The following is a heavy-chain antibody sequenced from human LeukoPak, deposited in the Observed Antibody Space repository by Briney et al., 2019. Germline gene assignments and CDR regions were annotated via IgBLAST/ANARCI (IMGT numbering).Heavy chain of an antibody. D-gene: IGHD1-1*01. V-gene: IGHV3-23*01. CDR2: ISTSGGNT. Sequence: PGGSLRLSCAGSGFTFISNALSWVRQAPGKGLEWVSAISTSGGNTYHADSVRGRFTISRDNSKNTLYLQMNTLRAEDTAVYYCATTKQARRYFDYWGQRTLVTVSS. CDR3: ATTKQARRYFDY. J-gene: IGHJ4*02. CDR1: GFTFISNA.